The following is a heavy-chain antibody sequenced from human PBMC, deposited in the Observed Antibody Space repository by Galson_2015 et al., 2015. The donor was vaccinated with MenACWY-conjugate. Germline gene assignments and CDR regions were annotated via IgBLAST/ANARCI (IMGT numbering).Heavy chain of an antibody. CDR1: GGSITTYY. Sequence: ETLSLTCNVSGGSITTYYWGWIRQPPGKGLEWLGSIDSSGNTYNNPSLKSRVTVSVDTSKNQFPLKLNSVTAADTAVYYCARDSQGAVLEYWGQGTLVTVSS. V-gene: IGHV4-39*06. D-gene: IGHD3-16*01. CDR2: IDSSGNT. J-gene: IGHJ4*02. CDR3: ARDSQGAVLEY.